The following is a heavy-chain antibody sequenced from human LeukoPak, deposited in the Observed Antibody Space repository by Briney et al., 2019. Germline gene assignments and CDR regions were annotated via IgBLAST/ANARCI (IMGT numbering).Heavy chain of an antibody. CDR3: AHSRHTARVEN. CDR2: IYWDDDK. V-gene: IGHV2-5*02. D-gene: IGHD5-18*01. CDR1: GFSLSSSGVG. J-gene: IGHJ4*02. Sequence: EPGPTLVKPTQTLTMTCTFSGFSLSSSGVGVGWIRQPPGKALEWLALIYWDDDKRYSPSLKTRLTITKDTSKNQVVLTMTNMDPVDTGTYYCAHSRHTARVENWGQGTLVTVSS.